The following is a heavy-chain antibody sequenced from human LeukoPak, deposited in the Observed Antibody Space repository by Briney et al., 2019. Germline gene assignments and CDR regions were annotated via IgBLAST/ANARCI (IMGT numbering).Heavy chain of an antibody. D-gene: IGHD6-13*01. CDR2: ISGSGGST. Sequence: GGSLRLSCAASGFTFSSYAMSWVRQASGKGLEWVSVISGSGGSTYYADSVKGRFTISRDSSKNTLYLQMNSLRAEDTAVYYCAKTTSSWSPFDYWGQGTLVTVSS. CDR1: GFTFSSYA. V-gene: IGHV3-23*01. CDR3: AKTTSSWSPFDY. J-gene: IGHJ4*02.